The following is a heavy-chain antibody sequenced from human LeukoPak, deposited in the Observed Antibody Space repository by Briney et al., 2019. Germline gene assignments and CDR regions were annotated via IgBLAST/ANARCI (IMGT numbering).Heavy chain of an antibody. Sequence: SVKVSCKASGSTFSTYGLSWVRQAPGQGLEWMGRISPFFDIANYAQKFQGRGTITADKSTSTVYMELSSLRSEDTAIYYCAREFKQSNWNDGHWFDPWGQGTLVTVSS. CDR2: ISPFFDIA. J-gene: IGHJ5*02. CDR3: AREFKQSNWNDGHWFDP. V-gene: IGHV1-69*04. CDR1: GSTFSTYG. D-gene: IGHD1-20*01.